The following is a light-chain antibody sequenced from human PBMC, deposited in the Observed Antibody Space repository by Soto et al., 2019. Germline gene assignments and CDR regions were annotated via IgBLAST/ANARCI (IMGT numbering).Light chain of an antibody. Sequence: QSALTQPRSVSGSPGQSVTISCTGTSSDVGAYNFASWYQQRPGTAPKLLISDVNKRPSGVPDRFSGSKSGNTASLTISGLQAEDEADYYCCSYAGNYKDVFGSGTKLTVL. CDR3: CSYAGNYKDV. V-gene: IGLV2-11*01. CDR2: DVN. CDR1: SSDVGAYNF. J-gene: IGLJ1*01.